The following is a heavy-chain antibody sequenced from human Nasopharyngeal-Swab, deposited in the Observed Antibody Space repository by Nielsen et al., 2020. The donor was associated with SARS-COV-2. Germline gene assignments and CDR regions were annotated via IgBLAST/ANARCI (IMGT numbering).Heavy chain of an antibody. J-gene: IGHJ5*02. CDR2: IYYSGNT. V-gene: IGHV4-59*08. D-gene: IGHD5-24*01. CDR1: GDSISSYY. Sequence: SETLSLTCTVSGDSISSYYWSWIRQSPGKGLEWIGYIYYSGNTNYNPSLKSRVTISVDTSKNQFSLKLRSVTAADTAVYYCARQSEYNSLDWFDPWGQGILVTVSS. CDR3: ARQSEYNSLDWFDP.